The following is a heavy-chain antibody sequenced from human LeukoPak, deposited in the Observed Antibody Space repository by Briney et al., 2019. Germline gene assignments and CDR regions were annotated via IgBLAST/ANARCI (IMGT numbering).Heavy chain of an antibody. V-gene: IGHV3-21*01. CDR2: ISSRSSYT. D-gene: IGHD2/OR15-2a*01. Sequence: PGGSLRLSCAASGFTFSTYSMNWVRQAPGKGLEWVSFISSRSSYTYYADSVKGRFTISRDNAKNSLYLQMSSLRAEDTAVYYCARNILFAFDIWGQGTMVTVSS. CDR3: ARNILFAFDI. CDR1: GFTFSTYS. J-gene: IGHJ3*02.